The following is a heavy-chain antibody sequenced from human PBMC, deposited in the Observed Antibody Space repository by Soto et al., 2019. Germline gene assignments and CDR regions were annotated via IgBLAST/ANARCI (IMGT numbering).Heavy chain of an antibody. CDR1: GYTLTTFW. D-gene: IGHD1-26*01. Sequence: PVESLKISCTGFGYTLTTFWISWVRQMPWKGLEWMGRIDPRDSQTNYSPSFQGHVTISVDKSISTAYLQWDSLKASDTAMYYCARLFCSTDTCDSWFDPWGQGTLVTVSS. CDR3: ARLFCSTDTCDSWFDP. CDR2: IDPRDSQT. J-gene: IGHJ5*02. V-gene: IGHV5-10-1*01.